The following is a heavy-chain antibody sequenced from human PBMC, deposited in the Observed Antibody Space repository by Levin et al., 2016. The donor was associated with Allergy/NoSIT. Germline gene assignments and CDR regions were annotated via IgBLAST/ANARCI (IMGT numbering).Heavy chain of an antibody. Sequence: GGSLRLSCAASGFTFSDYYMSWIRQAPGKGLEWVSYISSSGSTIYYADSVKGRFTISRDNAKNSLYLQMNSLRAEDTAVYYCARSYYDFWSGYHNMDVWGKGTTVTVSS. J-gene: IGHJ6*03. CDR2: ISSSGSTI. CDR1: GFTFSDYY. CDR3: ARSYYDFWSGYHNMDV. D-gene: IGHD3-3*01. V-gene: IGHV3-11*01.